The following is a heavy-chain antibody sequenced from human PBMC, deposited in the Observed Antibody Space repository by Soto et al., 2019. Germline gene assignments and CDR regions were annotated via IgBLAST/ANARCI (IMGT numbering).Heavy chain of an antibody. J-gene: IGHJ4*02. CDR1: GESVSSTGAA. CDR3: VRGNYYFDY. V-gene: IGHV6-1*01. Sequence: SQTLSLTCAISGESVSSTGAAWYWIRQSPSRGLEWLGRTYYRSKWYYDYAGSLKSRIIISPDTSKNQFSLQLNSVTPEDTAMYYGVRGNYYFDYWGQGTLVTVSS. CDR2: TYYRSKWYY.